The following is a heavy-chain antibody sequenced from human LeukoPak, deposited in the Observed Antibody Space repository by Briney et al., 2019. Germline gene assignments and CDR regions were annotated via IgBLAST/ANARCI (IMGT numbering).Heavy chain of an antibody. CDR2: INPNSGGT. J-gene: IGHJ4*02. V-gene: IGHV1-2*02. CDR3: ARGIVGANFHY. CDR1: GYTFTGYY. D-gene: IGHD1-26*01. Sequence: ASVKVSCKASGYTFTGYYMHWVRQAPGQGLEWMGWINPNSGGTNYAQKFQGRVTMTRDTSISTAYMELSSVTAADTAVYYCARGIVGANFHYWGQGTLVTVSS.